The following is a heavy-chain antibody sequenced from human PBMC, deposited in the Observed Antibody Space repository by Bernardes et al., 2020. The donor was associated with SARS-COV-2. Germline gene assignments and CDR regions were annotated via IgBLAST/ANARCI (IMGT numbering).Heavy chain of an antibody. CDR1: GFTFTVNG. V-gene: IGHV3-30*02. D-gene: IGHD7-27*01. CDR2: LSQDATHK. J-gene: IGHJ2*01. CDR3: AKDQGYWGKFGL. Sequence: GGSLRLSCAASGFTFTVNGMHWFRQAPGKGLEWLAFLSQDATHKIYAASVKGRFTISRDISKTTLYLQMNGLRPEDTAIYFCAKDQGYWGKFGLWGRGTLVTVSS.